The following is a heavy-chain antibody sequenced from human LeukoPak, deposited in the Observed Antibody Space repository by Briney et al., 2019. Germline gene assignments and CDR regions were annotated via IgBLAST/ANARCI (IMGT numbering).Heavy chain of an antibody. J-gene: IGHJ4*02. D-gene: IGHD2-15*01. V-gene: IGHV4-30-4*07. Sequence: PSETLSLTCAVSGGSISSGSYSWSWIRQPPGKGLEWIGYIYYSGNTYCNPSLKSRVTLSVDTSKNQFSLKLSSVTAADTAVYYCARGKRCSGGSCYSVRISDYCGQRTLVTASS. CDR3: ARGKRCSGGSCYSVRISDY. CDR1: GGSISSGSYS. CDR2: IYYSGNT.